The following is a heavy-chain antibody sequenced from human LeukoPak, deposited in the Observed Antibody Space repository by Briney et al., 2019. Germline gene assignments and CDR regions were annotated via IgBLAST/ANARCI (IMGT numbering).Heavy chain of an antibody. CDR2: VSDGGRT. Sequence: KPSETLSLTCSVSGGSITSYYWSWIRQPPGKGLEWSGHVSDGGRTNYSPSLRSRVSISVDTSKNQFSLKLNSVTAADTAVYFCARASTTFDDWGQGTLVTVSS. V-gene: IGHV4-59*01. CDR3: ARASTTFDD. D-gene: IGHD1-14*01. J-gene: IGHJ4*02. CDR1: GGSITSYY.